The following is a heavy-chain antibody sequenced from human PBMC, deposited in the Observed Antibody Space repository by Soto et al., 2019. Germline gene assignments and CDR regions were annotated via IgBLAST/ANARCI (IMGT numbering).Heavy chain of an antibody. J-gene: IGHJ6*02. CDR3: AKDLGRGPAGWVGGMDV. D-gene: IGHD6-19*01. V-gene: IGHV3-30*18. CDR2: ISYDGSNK. CDR1: GFTFSSYG. Sequence: QVQLVESGGGVVQPGRSLRLSCAASGFTFSSYGMHWVRQAPGKGLEWVAVISYDGSNKYYADSVKGRFTISRDNSKNTLYLQMNSLRAEDTAVYYCAKDLGRGPAGWVGGMDVWGQGTTVTVSS.